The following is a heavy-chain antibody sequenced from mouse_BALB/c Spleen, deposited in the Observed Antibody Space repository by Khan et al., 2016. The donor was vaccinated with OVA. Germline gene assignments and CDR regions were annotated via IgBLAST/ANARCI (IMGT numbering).Heavy chain of an antibody. CDR2: INTYSGEP. Sequence: QIQLVQSGPELKKPGETVKISCKASGYTFRNFGMNWVKQAPGKGLEWMGWINTYSGEPTYADDFKGRFAFSLETSASTAYLQINNLINEDTAIXFCAVPPCFSYAMAYWGQGASVTASS. CDR1: GYTFRNFG. V-gene: IGHV9-3-1*01. J-gene: IGHJ4*01. CDR3: AVPPCFSYAMAY.